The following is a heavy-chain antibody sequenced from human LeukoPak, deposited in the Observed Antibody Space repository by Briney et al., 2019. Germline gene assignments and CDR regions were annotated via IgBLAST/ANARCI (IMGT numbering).Heavy chain of an antibody. CDR2: ISSSGSTI. D-gene: IGHD3-10*01. Sequence: GGSLRLSCAASGFTFSSYEMNWVRQAPGKGLEWVSYISSSGSTIYYADSVKGRSTISRDNAKNSLYLQMNSLRAEDTAVYYCARDHGSGGTGWFDPWGQGILVTVSS. CDR1: GFTFSSYE. CDR3: ARDHGSGGTGWFDP. J-gene: IGHJ5*02. V-gene: IGHV3-48*03.